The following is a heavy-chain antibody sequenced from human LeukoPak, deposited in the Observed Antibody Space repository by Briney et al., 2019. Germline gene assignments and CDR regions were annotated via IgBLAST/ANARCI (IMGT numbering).Heavy chain of an antibody. V-gene: IGHV4-39*01. CDR2: IYYSGST. Sequence: SETLSLTCTVSGVSISSSSYYWGWIRQPPGKGLEWIGSIYYSGSTYYNPSLKSRVTISVYTSKNQFSLKLSSVTAADTAVYYCARAQFALAVAVDWGQGTLVTVSS. CDR3: ARAQFALAVAVD. CDR1: GVSISSSSYY. J-gene: IGHJ4*02. D-gene: IGHD6-19*01.